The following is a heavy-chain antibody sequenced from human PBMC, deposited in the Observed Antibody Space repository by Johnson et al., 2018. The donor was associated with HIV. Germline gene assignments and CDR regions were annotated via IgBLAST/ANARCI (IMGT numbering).Heavy chain of an antibody. V-gene: IGHV3-73*01. CDR3: TRSSPRYGDYGSNALDI. Sequence: VKLVESGGGLVQPGGSLKLSCAASGFTFSGSAMHWVRQASGKGLEWVGRIRSKANSYATAYAASVKGRFTISRDDSKNTEYLQKNSLKTEDTAVYYCTRSSPRYGDYGSNALDIWGQGTMVTVSS. J-gene: IGHJ3*02. CDR1: GFTFSGSA. D-gene: IGHD4-17*01. CDR2: IRSKANSYAT.